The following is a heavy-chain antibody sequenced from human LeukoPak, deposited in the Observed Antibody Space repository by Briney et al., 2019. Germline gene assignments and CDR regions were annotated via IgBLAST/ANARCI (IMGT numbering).Heavy chain of an antibody. J-gene: IGHJ4*02. Sequence: ASVKVSCKASGYTFTSYAMNWVRQAPGQGLEWMGWINPNSGGTNYAQKFQGRVTMTRDTSISTAYMELSRLRSDDTAVYYCARDGATTGFAYWGQGTLVTVSS. D-gene: IGHD1-26*01. V-gene: IGHV1-2*02. CDR3: ARDGATTGFAY. CDR2: INPNSGGT. CDR1: GYTFTSYA.